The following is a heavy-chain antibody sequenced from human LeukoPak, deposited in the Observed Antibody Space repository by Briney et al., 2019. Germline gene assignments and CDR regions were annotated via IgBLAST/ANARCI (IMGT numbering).Heavy chain of an antibody. Sequence: GESLKISCKGSGYSFTSYWSGWVRQMPGKGLEWMGIIYPGDSDTRYSPSFQGQVTISADKSISTAYLQWSSLKASDTAMYYCALVVPAALGWFDPWGQGTLVTVSS. CDR2: IYPGDSDT. J-gene: IGHJ5*02. CDR1: GYSFTSYW. V-gene: IGHV5-51*01. D-gene: IGHD2-2*01. CDR3: ALVVPAALGWFDP.